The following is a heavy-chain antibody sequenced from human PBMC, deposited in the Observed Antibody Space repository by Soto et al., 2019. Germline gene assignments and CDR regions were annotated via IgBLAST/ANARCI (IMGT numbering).Heavy chain of an antibody. CDR3: AKVRYSSPMGYYYGMDV. D-gene: IGHD6-19*01. J-gene: IGHJ6*02. CDR2: IIPIFGTA. CDR1: RVAFSKFI. V-gene: IGHV1-69*01. Sequence: QAQLEQSGGEVKKPGASVKVSCKASRVAFSKFIVTWVRQAPGLGLEWLGGIIPIFGTANYAQKFQGRVTITADESPSTSYMEVNNLRSEDTAVYYCAKVRYSSPMGYYYGMDVWGQGTTVTVSS.